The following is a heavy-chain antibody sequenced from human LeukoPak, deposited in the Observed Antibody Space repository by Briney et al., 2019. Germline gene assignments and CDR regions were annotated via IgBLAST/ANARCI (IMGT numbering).Heavy chain of an antibody. J-gene: IGHJ4*02. CDR3: AKDKGRAAAGFDY. V-gene: IGHV3-23*01. Sequence: PGGSLRLSCAASGVTVSSNYMNWVRQAPGKGLEWVSAISGSGGSTYYADSVKGRFTISRDNSKNTLYLQMNSLRVEDTAVYYCAKDKGRAAAGFDYWGQGTLVTVSS. CDR2: ISGSGGST. CDR1: GVTVSSNY. D-gene: IGHD6-13*01.